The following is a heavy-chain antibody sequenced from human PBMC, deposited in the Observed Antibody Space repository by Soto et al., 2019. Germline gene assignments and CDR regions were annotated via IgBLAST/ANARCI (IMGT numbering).Heavy chain of an antibody. V-gene: IGHV4-31*03. CDR2: IYYSGST. CDR3: ARVISYGYFDY. D-gene: IGHD1-26*01. CDR1: GGSFSSGGYY. J-gene: IGHJ4*02. Sequence: QVQLQESGPGLVKPSQILSLTYTASGGSFSSGGYYWSCIRQHPGKGLEWIGYIYYSGSTYYNPSLKSRVTISVDASKNQFSLKLSSVTAADTAVYYCARVISYGYFDYWGQGTLVTVSS.